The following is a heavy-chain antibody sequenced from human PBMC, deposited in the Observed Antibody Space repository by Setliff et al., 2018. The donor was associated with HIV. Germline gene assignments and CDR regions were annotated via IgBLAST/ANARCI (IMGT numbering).Heavy chain of an antibody. V-gene: IGHV3-7*03. CDR3: AAASNRRVRGVNLHYYYYMDV. D-gene: IGHD3-10*01. CDR1: GFTVISKS. CDR2: TKFDGSES. Sequence: GGSLRLSCVASGFTVISKSMSWVRQAPGKGLEWVSNTKFDGSESYYVDSVKGRLIASTDNAKNSLFLQMNSPKAEDTAVYYCAAASNRRVRGVNLHYYYYMDVWGKGTTVTVSS. J-gene: IGHJ6*03.